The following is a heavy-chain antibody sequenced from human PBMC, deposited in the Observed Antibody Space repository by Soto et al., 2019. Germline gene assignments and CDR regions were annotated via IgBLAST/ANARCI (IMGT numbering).Heavy chain of an antibody. CDR2: ISSSGSNT. CDR1: GFTFSNHA. D-gene: IGHD3-3*01. J-gene: IGHJ4*03. V-gene: IGHV3-23*01. CDR3: GNKGTRCGSSTMAYEY. Sequence: GGSLRLSCAASGFTFSNHAMSLARQAPGKGLEWVSSISSSGSNTYYADSVKGRFTISRDNSKNTLYLEMNSLRVDDTAVYYCGNKGTRCGSSTMAYEYWGQGTQVTV.